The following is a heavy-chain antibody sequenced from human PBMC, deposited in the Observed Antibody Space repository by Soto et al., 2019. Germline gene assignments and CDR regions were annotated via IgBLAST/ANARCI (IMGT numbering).Heavy chain of an antibody. CDR2: ISYDGSNK. V-gene: IGHV3-30*03. J-gene: IGHJ4*02. CDR3: AGLVGATGVDY. Sequence: QVQLVESVGGVVQPGRSLRLSCAASGFTFSSYGMHWVRQAPGKGLEWVAVISYDGSNKYYADSVKGRFTISRDNSKNTLYLQMNSLRAEDTAVYYCAGLVGATGVDYWGQGTLVTVSS. D-gene: IGHD1-26*01. CDR1: GFTFSSYG.